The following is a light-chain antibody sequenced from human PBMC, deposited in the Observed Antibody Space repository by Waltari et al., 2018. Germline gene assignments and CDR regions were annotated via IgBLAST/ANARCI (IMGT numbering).Light chain of an antibody. Sequence: EIVLMQSPGTLSLSPGERATLFCRASQSVRSNYLGWYQQRPGQAPRLLIYGASNRAAGIPDRFTGSGSGTDFTLTITRLEPEDFGAYYCQQYGASTGTFGQGTTLEI. V-gene: IGKV3-20*01. CDR3: QQYGASTGT. CDR2: GAS. J-gene: IGKJ2*01. CDR1: QSVRSNY.